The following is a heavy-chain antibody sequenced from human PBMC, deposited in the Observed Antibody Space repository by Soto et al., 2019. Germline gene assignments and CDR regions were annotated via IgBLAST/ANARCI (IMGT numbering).Heavy chain of an antibody. D-gene: IGHD3-10*01. Sequence: LHWKESGPGLVNPPETLSYTCTVSGGSLTYTGDYWGWIRQPPGKGLVWIASISYCGSTFYSPSLGSRVNMYVDMSEHQFSLTLNSVTATDTASYFCARHAYYYGSGKSRFEPWGQGTLVTVSS. J-gene: IGHJ5*02. CDR2: ISYCGST. CDR1: GGSLTYTGDY. CDR3: ARHAYYYGSGKSRFEP. V-gene: IGHV4-39*01.